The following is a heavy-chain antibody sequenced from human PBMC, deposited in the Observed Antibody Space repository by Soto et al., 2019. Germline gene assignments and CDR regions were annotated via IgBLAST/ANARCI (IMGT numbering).Heavy chain of an antibody. J-gene: IGHJ6*02. CDR2: ISRNSTV. Sequence: GGSLRLSCATSGFTFSSYSMNWVRQAPGKGLEWVSYISRNSTVYYADSVKGRFTSSRDNAKDSLYLQMNSLRDEDTAVYYCARILGVTQNYYYYSMDVWGQGTTVTVSS. V-gene: IGHV3-48*02. CDR3: ARILGVTQNYYYYSMDV. D-gene: IGHD2-21*02. CDR1: GFTFSSYS.